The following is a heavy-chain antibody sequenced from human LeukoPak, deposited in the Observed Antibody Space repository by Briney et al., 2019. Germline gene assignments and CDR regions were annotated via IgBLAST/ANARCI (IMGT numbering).Heavy chain of an antibody. J-gene: IGHJ4*02. Sequence: GGSLRLSCAASGFTFSSYSMNWVRQAPGKGLEWVSSISSSSSYIYYADSVKGRFTTSRDNSKNTLYLQMNSLRVEDTAIYYCAKEFVSRSGLSLYDWGQGTLATVSS. CDR1: GFTFSSYS. CDR3: AKEFVSRSGLSLYD. CDR2: ISSSSSYI. V-gene: IGHV3-21*04. D-gene: IGHD6-25*01.